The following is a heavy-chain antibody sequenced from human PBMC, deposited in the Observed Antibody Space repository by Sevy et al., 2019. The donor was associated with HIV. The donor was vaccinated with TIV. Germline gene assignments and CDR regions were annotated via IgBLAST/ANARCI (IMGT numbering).Heavy chain of an antibody. CDR1: GFTFSSYA. CDR3: ARDRGSTVTTRYYYYYGMDV. D-gene: IGHD4-17*01. J-gene: IGHJ6*02. V-gene: IGHV3-30*04. CDR2: ISYDGSNK. Sequence: GGSLRLSCAASGFTFSSYAMHWVRQAPGKGLEWVAVISYDGSNKYYADSVKGRFTISRDNSKNTLYLQMNSLRAEDTAVYYCARDRGSTVTTRYYYYYGMDVWGQGTTVTVSS.